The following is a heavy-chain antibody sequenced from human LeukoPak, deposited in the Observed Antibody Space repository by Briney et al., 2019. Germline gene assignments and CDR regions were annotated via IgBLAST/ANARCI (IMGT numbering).Heavy chain of an antibody. J-gene: IGHJ5*02. V-gene: IGHV4-39*07. CDR1: GGSISSSSYY. D-gene: IGHD2-15*01. CDR3: AREKIVVVVAATRWFDP. CDR2: IYYSGST. Sequence: KPSETLSLTCTVSGGSISSSSYYWGWIRQPPGKGLEWIGSIYYSGSTYYNPPLKSRVTISVDTSKNQFSLKLSSVTAADTAVYYCAREKIVVVVAATRWFDPWGQGTLVTVSS.